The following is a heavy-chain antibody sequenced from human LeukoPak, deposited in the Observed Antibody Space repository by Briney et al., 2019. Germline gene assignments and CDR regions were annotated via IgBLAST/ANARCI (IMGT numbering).Heavy chain of an antibody. V-gene: IGHV4-4*07. CDR1: GGSIHTYI. D-gene: IGHD3-10*01. CDR2: NNFAGRG. CDR3: ARDRQQSYGSELDH. Sequence: SETLSLTCTVSGGSIHTYIWMWIRQPAGKGLEFIGRNNFAGRGYYNPSLKSRVTISVDSPSNQFSLVLTSVTAADTAVYYCARDRQQSYGSELDHWGQGILVTVSS. J-gene: IGHJ4*02.